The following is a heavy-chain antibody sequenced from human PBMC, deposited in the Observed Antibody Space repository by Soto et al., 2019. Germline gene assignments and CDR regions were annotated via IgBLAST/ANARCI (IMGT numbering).Heavy chain of an antibody. J-gene: IGHJ6*02. CDR3: ARGKWGYYYDSSGYRPNHVYYYYGMDV. Sequence: ASVKVSCKASGYTFTSYYMHWVRHAPEQGLEWMGIINPSGGSTSYAQKFQGRVTMTRKTSISTAYMELSSLRSEDTAVYYCARGKWGYYYDSSGYRPNHVYYYYGMDVWGQGTTVTVSS. CDR1: GYTFTSYY. CDR2: INPSGGST. D-gene: IGHD3-22*01. V-gene: IGHV1-46*01.